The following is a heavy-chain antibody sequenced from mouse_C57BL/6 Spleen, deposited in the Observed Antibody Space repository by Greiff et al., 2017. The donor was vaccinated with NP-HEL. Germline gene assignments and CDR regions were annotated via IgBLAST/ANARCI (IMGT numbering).Heavy chain of an antibody. CDR1: GYTFTSYG. J-gene: IGHJ4*01. V-gene: IGHV1-81*01. CDR3: ARSYSNYVDYYYAMDY. D-gene: IGHD2-5*01. Sequence: QVQLQQSGAELARPGASVKLSCKASGYTFTSYGISWVKQRTGQGLEWIGEIYPRSGNTYYNEKFKGKATLTADKSSSTAYMELRSLTSEDAAVYFCARSYSNYVDYYYAMDYWGQGTSVTVSS. CDR2: IYPRSGNT.